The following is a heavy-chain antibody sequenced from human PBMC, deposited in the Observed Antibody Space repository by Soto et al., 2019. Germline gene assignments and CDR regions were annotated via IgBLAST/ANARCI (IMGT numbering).Heavy chain of an antibody. CDR3: ARLYCTTSTCDSWFDP. CDR2: IDPRDSYV. J-gene: IGHJ5*02. CDR1: GYTFTTFW. D-gene: IGHD2-2*01. Sequence: GESLKISCTGFGYTFTTFWISWVRQMPGRGLEWMGRIDPRDSYVNYSPSFQGHVTISVDKSISTAYLQWGSLKASDTAMYYCARLYCTTSTCDSWFDPWGQGTLVTVSS. V-gene: IGHV5-10-1*01.